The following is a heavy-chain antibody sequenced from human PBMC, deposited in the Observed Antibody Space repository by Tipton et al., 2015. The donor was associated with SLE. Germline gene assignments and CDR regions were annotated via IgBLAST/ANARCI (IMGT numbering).Heavy chain of an antibody. D-gene: IGHD3-9*01. J-gene: IGHJ5*02. V-gene: IGHV1-18*01. Sequence: QSGAEVKKPGASVKVSCTASGYTFTSYGISWVRQASGQGLEWMGWISACNGNTNYAQKLQGRVTMTTDTSTTTAYMELRSLRSDDTAVYYCARLGASDWLFKRFDPWGQGTLVTVST. CDR2: ISACNGNT. CDR1: GYTFTSYG. CDR3: ARLGASDWLFKRFDP.